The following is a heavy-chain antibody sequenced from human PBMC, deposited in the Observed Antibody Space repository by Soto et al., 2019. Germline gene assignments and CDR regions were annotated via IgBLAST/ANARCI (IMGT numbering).Heavy chain of an antibody. CDR1: GGSISSSSYY. D-gene: IGHD3-22*01. V-gene: IGHV4-39*01. CDR2: IYYSGST. CDR3: ARHPGWYYYDSSGPQFDY. J-gene: IGHJ4*02. Sequence: PSETLSLTCTVSGGSISSSSYYWGWIRQPPGKGLEWIGSIYYSGSTYYNPSLKSRVTISVDTSKNQFSLKLSSVTAADTAVYYCARHPGWYYYDSSGPQFDYWGQGTLVTVSS.